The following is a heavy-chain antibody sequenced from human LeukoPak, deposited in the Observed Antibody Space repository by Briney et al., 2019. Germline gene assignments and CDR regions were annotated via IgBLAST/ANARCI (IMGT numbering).Heavy chain of an antibody. V-gene: IGHV3-20*04. J-gene: IGHJ3*02. CDR2: INWNGGST. CDR3: AKVSLNMVNDAFDI. D-gene: IGHD4/OR15-4a*01. CDR1: GFTFDDYG. Sequence: PGGSLRLSCAASGFTFDDYGMSWVRHAPGKGLEWVSGINWNGGSTGYADSVKGRFTISRDNSKNTLYLQMNSLRAEDTAMYYCAKVSLNMVNDAFDIWGQGTMVSVSS.